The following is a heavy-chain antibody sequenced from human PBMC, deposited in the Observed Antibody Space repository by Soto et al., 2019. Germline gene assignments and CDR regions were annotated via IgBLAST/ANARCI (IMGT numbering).Heavy chain of an antibody. D-gene: IGHD1-1*01. V-gene: IGHV3-23*01. Sequence: ELQLLESGGGLVQPGGSLRLSCAASGFTFSSYAMSWVRQAPGKGLEWVSAISAGGGNTYYRDSVKGRFTISRDNSKNTLYLQMNSLRAEDTAVYFCAQTTPSIHWFDPWGQGTLVTVSS. CDR1: GFTFSSYA. CDR2: ISAGGGNT. CDR3: AQTTPSIHWFDP. J-gene: IGHJ5*02.